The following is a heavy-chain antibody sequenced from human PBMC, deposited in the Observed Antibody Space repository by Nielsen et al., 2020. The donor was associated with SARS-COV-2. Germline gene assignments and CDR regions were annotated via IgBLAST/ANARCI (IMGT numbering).Heavy chain of an antibody. D-gene: IGHD4-17*01. J-gene: IGHJ3*02. CDR3: TTDDYGDRDGNGGLMNGHFDAFDI. Sequence: GESLKISCAGSGFIFSDAWMSWVRQAPGKGLEWVGRIKNKKSGGTVDHAAPVKGRFTISRDDSKNTLFLEMNSLKTEDTGVYYCTTDDYGDRDGNGGLMNGHFDAFDIWGQGTLVTVSS. CDR2: IKNKKSGGTV. V-gene: IGHV3-15*01. CDR1: GFIFSDAW.